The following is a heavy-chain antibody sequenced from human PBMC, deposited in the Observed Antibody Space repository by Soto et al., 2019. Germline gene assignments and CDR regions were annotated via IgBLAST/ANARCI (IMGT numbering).Heavy chain of an antibody. V-gene: IGHV3-33*01. CDR2: IWYDGSNK. CDR3: ARAPMTTVTHVDYYMDV. CDR1: GFTFSSYG. Sequence: GGSLRLSCAASGFTFSSYGMHWVRQAPGKGLEWVAVIWYDGSNKYYADSVKGRFTISRDNSKNTLYLQMNSLRAEDTAVYYCARAPMTTVTHVDYYMDVWGKGTTVTVSS. D-gene: IGHD4-17*01. J-gene: IGHJ6*03.